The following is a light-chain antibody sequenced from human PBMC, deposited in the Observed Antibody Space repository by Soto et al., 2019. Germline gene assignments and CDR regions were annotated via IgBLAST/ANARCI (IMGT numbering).Light chain of an antibody. CDR2: GAF. V-gene: IGKV3-20*01. J-gene: IGKJ1*01. CDR3: QHYSTSPAWT. CDR1: QSVSSSY. Sequence: EIVLTQSPGTLSLSPVETASLSCRSSQSVSSSYLAWYQQRPGQAPRLLIYGAFNRASGIPDRFSGRGSGTDFTLTIRRLEPEDFAVYHCQHYSTSPAWTCGQGTKGDIK.